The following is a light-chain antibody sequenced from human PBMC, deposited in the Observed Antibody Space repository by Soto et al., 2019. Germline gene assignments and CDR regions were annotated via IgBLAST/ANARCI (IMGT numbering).Light chain of an antibody. Sequence: EIVLTQSPATLSLSPGERATLSCRASQSVASFLAWYQQKPGQAPSLLIYGASNRATGIPARFSGSGSGTDFTLTINNREPEDFAVYYCQQRSDWPITFGQGTRLEIK. CDR2: GAS. CDR3: QQRSDWPIT. V-gene: IGKV3-11*01. J-gene: IGKJ5*01. CDR1: QSVASF.